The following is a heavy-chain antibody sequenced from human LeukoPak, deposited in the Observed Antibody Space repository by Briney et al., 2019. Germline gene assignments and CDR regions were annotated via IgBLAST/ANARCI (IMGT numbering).Heavy chain of an antibody. CDR2: INHSGST. Sequence: SETLSLTCAVYGGSFSGYYWSWIRQPPGKGLEWSGEINHSGSTNYNPSLKSRVTISVDTSKNQCSLKLSSVTAPDTAVYYCAKKDRGNSGYYYYYMDVWGKGTTVTVSS. D-gene: IGHD5-12*01. J-gene: IGHJ6*03. CDR1: GGSFSGYY. CDR3: AKKDRGNSGYYYYYMDV. V-gene: IGHV4-34*01.